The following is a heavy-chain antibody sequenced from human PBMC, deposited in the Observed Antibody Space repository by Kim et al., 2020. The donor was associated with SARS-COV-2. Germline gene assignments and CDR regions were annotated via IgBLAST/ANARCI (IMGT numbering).Heavy chain of an antibody. Sequence: ASVKVSCKASGYTFTSYAMHWVRQAPGQRLEWMGWINAGNGNTKYSQKFQGRVTITRDTSASTAYMELSSLRSEDTAVYYCARDLSRAAAGTGYWGQGTLVTVSS. CDR2: INAGNGNT. CDR1: GYTFTSYA. J-gene: IGHJ4*02. CDR3: ARDLSRAAAGTGY. V-gene: IGHV1-3*01. D-gene: IGHD6-13*01.